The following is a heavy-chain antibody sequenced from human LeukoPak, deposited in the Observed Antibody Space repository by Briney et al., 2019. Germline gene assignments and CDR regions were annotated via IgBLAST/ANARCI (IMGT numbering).Heavy chain of an antibody. J-gene: IGHJ4*02. CDR2: INYSGST. D-gene: IGHD6-13*01. Sequence: SETLSLTCAVYGGSFSGYYWSWIRQPPGKGLHWIGGINYSGSTNYTPSLKSRVTISVDTSKNQFSLKLSSVTAADTAVYYCARGFRGSSSWNGAGYYFDYWGQGTLVTVSS. V-gene: IGHV4-34*01. CDR3: ARGFRGSSSWNGAGYYFDY. CDR1: GGSFSGYY.